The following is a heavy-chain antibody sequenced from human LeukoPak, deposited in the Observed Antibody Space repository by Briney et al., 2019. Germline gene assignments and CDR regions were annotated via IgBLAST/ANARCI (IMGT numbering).Heavy chain of an antibody. CDR2: INSDGSST. CDR3: ARASEEYCSSTSCPDYYYYGMDV. J-gene: IGHJ6*02. D-gene: IGHD2-2*01. CDR1: GFTFSSYW. Sequence: GGSLRLSCAASGFTFSSYWMHWVRQAPGKGLVWVSRINSDGSSTSYADSVKGRFTISRDNTKNTLYLQMNSLRAEDTAVYYCARASEEYCSSTSCPDYYYYGMDVWDQGTTVTVSS. V-gene: IGHV3-74*01.